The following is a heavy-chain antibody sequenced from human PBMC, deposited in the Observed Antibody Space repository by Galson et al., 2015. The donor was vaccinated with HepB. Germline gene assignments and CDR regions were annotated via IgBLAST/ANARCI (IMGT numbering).Heavy chain of an antibody. V-gene: IGHV3-23*01. Sequence: SLRLSCAASGFSFTRYAMTWVRQAPGKGLEWVSSITSSGGNSYYTDSVKGRFTVSRDNSKNTVYLQMNSLRAEDTAVYYCARDRGYSGYGRGPCDYWGQGTLVTVSS. CDR2: ITSSGGNS. CDR1: GFSFTRYA. D-gene: IGHD5-12*01. CDR3: ARDRGYSGYGRGPCDY. J-gene: IGHJ4*02.